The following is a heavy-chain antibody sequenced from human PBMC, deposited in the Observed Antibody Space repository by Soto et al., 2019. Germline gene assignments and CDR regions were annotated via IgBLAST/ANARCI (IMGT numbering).Heavy chain of an antibody. D-gene: IGHD6-19*01. CDR3: ARFLKDGASGWYMDYYYGMDV. CDR1: GYSFTGYW. CDR2: IDPSDSYT. V-gene: IGHV5-10-1*01. J-gene: IGHJ6*02. Sequence: PGESLKISCKGSGYSFTGYWISWVRQMPGKGLEWMGRIDPSDSYTNYSPSFQGHVTISADKSISTAYLQWSSLKASDTAMYYCARFLKDGASGWYMDYYYGMDVWGQGTTVTVSS.